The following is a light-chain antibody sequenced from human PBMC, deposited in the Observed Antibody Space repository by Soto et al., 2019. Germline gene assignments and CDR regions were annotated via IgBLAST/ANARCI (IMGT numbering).Light chain of an antibody. CDR3: QQSYITPYT. Sequence: DIQMTQSPSSLSASVGDIVTITCRASQSISVHLNWYQQKPGKVPKLLIYAASNLQSGVPLRFSGSGTETDFALTISSLQPEDFATYYCQQSYITPYTFGQGTKLEIK. J-gene: IGKJ2*01. V-gene: IGKV1-39*01. CDR2: AAS. CDR1: QSISVH.